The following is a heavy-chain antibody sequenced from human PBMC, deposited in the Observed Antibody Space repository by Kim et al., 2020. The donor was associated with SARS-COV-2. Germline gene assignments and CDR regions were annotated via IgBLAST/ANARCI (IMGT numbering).Heavy chain of an antibody. V-gene: IGHV3-23*01. J-gene: IGHJ4*02. Sequence: SPDYADSVKGRFTISRDNSKNTLYLQMSSLTAEDTAIYYCTKGYRYGDSWGQGTLVTVSS. D-gene: IGHD5-18*01. CDR2: SP. CDR3: TKGYRYGDS.